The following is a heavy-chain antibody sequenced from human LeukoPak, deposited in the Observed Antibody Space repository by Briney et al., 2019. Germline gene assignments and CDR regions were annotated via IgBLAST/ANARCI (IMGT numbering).Heavy chain of an antibody. CDR2: INHSGST. J-gene: IGHJ4*02. CDR1: GGSISNYY. V-gene: IGHV4-59*01. Sequence: SETLSLTCTVSGGSISNYYWSWIRQPPGKGLEWIGEINHSGSTNYNPSLKSRVTISVDTSKNQFSLKLSSVTAADTAVYYCARGQGTTVTTGIDYWGQGTLVTVSS. D-gene: IGHD4-17*01. CDR3: ARGQGTTVTTGIDY.